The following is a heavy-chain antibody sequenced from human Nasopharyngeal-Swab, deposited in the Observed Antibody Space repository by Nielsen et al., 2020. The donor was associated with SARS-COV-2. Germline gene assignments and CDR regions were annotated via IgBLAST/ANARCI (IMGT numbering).Heavy chain of an antibody. Sequence: GGSLRLSCAASGFTFSSYWMTWVRQAPGKGLEWVSLISTGGTTSYADSVKGRFTISRDISKNALYLQMNSLRAEDTAVYYCARDRGFDGYYYMDVWGKGTTVTVSS. CDR1: GFTFSSYW. CDR3: ARDRGFDGYYYMDV. V-gene: IGHV3-53*01. CDR2: ISTGGTT. J-gene: IGHJ6*03. D-gene: IGHD3-10*01.